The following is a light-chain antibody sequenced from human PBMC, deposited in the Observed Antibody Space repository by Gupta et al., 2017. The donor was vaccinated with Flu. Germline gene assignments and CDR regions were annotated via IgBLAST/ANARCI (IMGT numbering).Light chain of an antibody. CDR1: KCGDEY. Sequence: PRQTASSTFYEDKCGDEYVSQVQHKSGQCPVRGFYRDTKRPLGNPERVSGSNSANTATLTTSGTQAMAEYDYYCQAWNSKRWVFGGGTKLTVL. CDR3: QAWNSKRWV. V-gene: IGLV3-1*01. J-gene: IGLJ2*01. CDR2: RDT.